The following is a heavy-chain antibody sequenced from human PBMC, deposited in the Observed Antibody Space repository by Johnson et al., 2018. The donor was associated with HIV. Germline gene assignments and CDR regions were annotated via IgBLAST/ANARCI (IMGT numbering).Heavy chain of an antibody. CDR1: GFSFSDHY. D-gene: IGHD6-19*01. CDR2: TRNKANSYTT. Sequence: VQLVESGGGLVQPGGSLRLSCAASGFSFSDHYMDWVRQAPGKGLDWVGRTRNKANSYTTEYAASVKGRFIISRDDSKNTLYLQMNRLKTEDTAVYYCTREGRTVAGFTVGAFAIWGQGTMVTVSS. CDR3: TREGRTVAGFTVGAFAI. V-gene: IGHV3-72*01. J-gene: IGHJ3*02.